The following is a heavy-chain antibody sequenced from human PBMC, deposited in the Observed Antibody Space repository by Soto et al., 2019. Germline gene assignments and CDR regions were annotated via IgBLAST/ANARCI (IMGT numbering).Heavy chain of an antibody. D-gene: IGHD2-21*01. J-gene: IGHJ4*02. V-gene: IGHV1-18*01. CDR1: GYTFTNFG. Sequence: QVQLVQSGAEVKKPGASVKVSCKASGYTFTNFGISWVRQAPGQGLEWLGWISVYNGNTHYAQKFQGRVTMNTDTSTSTAYIVLRRLPSAAPAVYYCARGGIPAAYRGQGTLVTVS. CDR2: ISVYNGNT. CDR3: ARGGIPAAY.